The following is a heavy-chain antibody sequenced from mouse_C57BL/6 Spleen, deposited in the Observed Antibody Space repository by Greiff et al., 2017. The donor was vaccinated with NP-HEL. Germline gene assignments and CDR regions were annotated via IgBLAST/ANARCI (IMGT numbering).Heavy chain of an antibody. CDR1: GYTFTSYW. CDR3: ARSSASTMVKDYAMDY. Sequence: QVQLKQPGAELVKPGASVKLSCKASGYTFTSYWMHWVKQRPGQGLEWIGMIHPNSGSTNYNEKFKSKATLTVDKSSSTAYMQLSSLTSEDSAVYYCARSSASTMVKDYAMDYWGQGTSVTVSS. V-gene: IGHV1-64*01. CDR2: IHPNSGST. J-gene: IGHJ4*01. D-gene: IGHD2-2*01.